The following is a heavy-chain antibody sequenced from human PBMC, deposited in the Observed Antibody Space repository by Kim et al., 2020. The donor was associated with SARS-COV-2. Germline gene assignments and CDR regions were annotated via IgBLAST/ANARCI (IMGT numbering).Heavy chain of an antibody. CDR2: INPSGGST. CDR3: ARDLSPVAVAGTGSWEWFFDY. CDR1: GYTFTSYY. J-gene: IGHJ4*02. D-gene: IGHD6-19*01. V-gene: IGHV1-46*01. Sequence: ASVKVSCKASGYTFTSYYMHWVRQAPGQGLEWMGIINPSGGSTSYAQKFQGRVTMTRDTSTSTVYMELSSLRSEDTAVYYCARDLSPVAVAGTGSWEWFFDYWGQGTLVTVSS.